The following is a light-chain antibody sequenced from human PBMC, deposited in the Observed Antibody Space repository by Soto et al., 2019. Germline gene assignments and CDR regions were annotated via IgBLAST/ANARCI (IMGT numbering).Light chain of an antibody. CDR1: SSDVGSYNY. CDR3: SSYTRSSTRV. CDR2: EVS. Sequence: QSALTQPASLSGSPGQSITISCTGTSSDVGSYNYVSWYQQHPGKAPKLMIYEVSNRPSGVSNRFSGSKSGNTASLTISGLQAEDEANYYCSSYTRSSTRVFGGGTTVTV. J-gene: IGLJ3*02. V-gene: IGLV2-14*01.